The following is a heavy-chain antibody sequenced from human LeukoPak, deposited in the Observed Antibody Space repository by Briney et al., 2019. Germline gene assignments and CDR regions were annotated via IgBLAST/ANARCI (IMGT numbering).Heavy chain of an antibody. CDR1: GGSISSYY. V-gene: IGHV4-4*07. CDR3: APPPYYYEANGYSVA. Sequence: PSETLSLTCTVSGGSISSYYWSWIRQPAGKGLEWIGRIYISGSTNYNPSLKSRVTMSVDPSKNQFSLNLSSVTAADTAVYYCAPPPYYYEANGYSVAWGQGTLVTVSS. D-gene: IGHD3-22*01. J-gene: IGHJ5*02. CDR2: IYISGST.